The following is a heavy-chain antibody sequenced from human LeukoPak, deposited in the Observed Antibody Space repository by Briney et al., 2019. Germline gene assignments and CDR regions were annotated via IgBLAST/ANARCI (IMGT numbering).Heavy chain of an antibody. CDR1: GYTFTSYG. Sequence: ASVKVSCKASGYTFTSYGISWVRQAPGQGLEWMGWISAYNGNTNYAQKLQGRVTMTTDTSTSTAYMELRSLRSDDTAVYYCARDVDSTYYDFWSGYKTIAFDIWGQGTMVTVSS. V-gene: IGHV1-18*01. CDR2: ISAYNGNT. D-gene: IGHD3-3*01. CDR3: ARDVDSTYYDFWSGYKTIAFDI. J-gene: IGHJ3*02.